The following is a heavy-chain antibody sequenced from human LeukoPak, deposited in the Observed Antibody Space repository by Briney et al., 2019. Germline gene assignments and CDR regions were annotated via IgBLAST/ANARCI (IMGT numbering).Heavy chain of an antibody. CDR1: GFTFSNYD. Sequence: GVSLTLSCSASGFTFSNYDMHWLRQAPGKGLEYVSSISSSGYTTQYAYSVRVRFTLSRDNSKNTMYLQMSTLRGEDTYVYYCVKWDDILVGWGQGTLVTVFS. V-gene: IGHV3-64D*09. D-gene: IGHD3-9*01. CDR2: ISSSGYTT. J-gene: IGHJ4*02. CDR3: VKWDDILVG.